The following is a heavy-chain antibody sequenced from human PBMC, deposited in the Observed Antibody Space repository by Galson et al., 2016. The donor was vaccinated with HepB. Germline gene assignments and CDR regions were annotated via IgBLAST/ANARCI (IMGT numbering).Heavy chain of an antibody. CDR2: INPNSGGT. CDR3: ARDGWGYCSGGSCYYY. Sequence: SVKVSCKASGYTFTGYYMHWVRQAPGQGLEWMGRINPNSGGTNYAQKLQGRVTMTTDTSTSTAYMELRSLRSDDTAVYYCARDGWGYCSGGSCYYYWGQGTLVTVSS. D-gene: IGHD2-15*01. CDR1: GYTFTGYY. V-gene: IGHV1-2*06. J-gene: IGHJ4*01.